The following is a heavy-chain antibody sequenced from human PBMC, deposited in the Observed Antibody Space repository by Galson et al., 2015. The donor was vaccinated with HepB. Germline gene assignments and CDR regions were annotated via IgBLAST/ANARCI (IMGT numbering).Heavy chain of an antibody. V-gene: IGHV1-69*13. Sequence: SVKVSCKASGGTFSSYAISWVRQAPGQGLEWMGGIIPIFGTANYAQKLQGRVTITADESTSTAYMELSSLRSEDTAVYYCASDGIARGAFDIWGQGTMVTVSS. CDR3: ASDGIARGAFDI. CDR1: GGTFSSYA. J-gene: IGHJ3*02. CDR2: IIPIFGTA.